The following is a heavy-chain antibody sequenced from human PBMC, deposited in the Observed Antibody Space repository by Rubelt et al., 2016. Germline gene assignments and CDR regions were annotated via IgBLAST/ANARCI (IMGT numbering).Heavy chain of an antibody. CDR1: GYTFTGYY. Sequence: GQLVQSAADVKKPGASVKVSCKASGYTFTGYYMHWVRQAPGQGLEWMGWINPDSGGTNYAQKFQGRVTLTRDTSISTVYMELSRLRSDDTAVYYCARVGYCSGGSCQMGASFDYWGQGTLVTVSS. J-gene: IGHJ4*02. V-gene: IGHV1-2*02. D-gene: IGHD2-15*01. CDR3: ARVGYCSGGSCQMGASFDY. CDR2: INPDSGGT.